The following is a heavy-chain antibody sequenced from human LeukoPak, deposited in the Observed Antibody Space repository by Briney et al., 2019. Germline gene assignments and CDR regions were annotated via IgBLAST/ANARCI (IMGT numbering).Heavy chain of an antibody. D-gene: IGHD3-22*01. CDR3: AREGYYDSSGYYFGY. CDR2: INPNSGGT. J-gene: IGHJ4*02. Sequence: ASVKVSCKASGYTFTGHYMHWVRQAPGQGPEWMGWINPNSGGTNYAQKFQGRVTMTRDTSISTAYMELSRLRSDDTAVYYCAREGYYDSSGYYFGYWGQGTLVTVSS. V-gene: IGHV1-2*02. CDR1: GYTFTGHY.